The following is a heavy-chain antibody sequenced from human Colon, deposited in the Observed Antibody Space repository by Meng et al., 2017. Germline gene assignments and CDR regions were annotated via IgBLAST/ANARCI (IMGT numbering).Heavy chain of an antibody. CDR1: GFSLSNPRMG. CDR2: VFSDDEK. CDR3: ARLVWNRNFFNP. V-gene: IGHV2-26*01. D-gene: IGHD1-1*01. J-gene: IGHJ5*02. Sequence: SGPTLVKPTETLTLTCSVSGFSLSNPRMGVSWIRQSPEKALEWLAHVFSDDEKSYSTSLENKLTISKNTSKSQVILTMTNMDPMDTATYVCARLVWNRNFFNPWGQGTLVTVSS.